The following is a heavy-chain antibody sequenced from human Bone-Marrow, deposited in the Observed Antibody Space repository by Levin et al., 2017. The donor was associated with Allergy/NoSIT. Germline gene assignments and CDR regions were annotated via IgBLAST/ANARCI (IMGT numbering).Heavy chain of an antibody. J-gene: IGHJ4*02. V-gene: IGHV3-30-3*01. Sequence: AGGSLRLSCAVSGFTFSSFDMHWVRQAPGKGLDWVAVTSYDGSKKDYAESVKGRFTSSRDNSKNTLYLQMNSLRAEDTAVYYCARDNGNYNFDYWGQGTLVTVSS. CDR3: ARDNGNYNFDY. CDR2: TSYDGSKK. CDR1: GFTFSSFD. D-gene: IGHD1-7*01.